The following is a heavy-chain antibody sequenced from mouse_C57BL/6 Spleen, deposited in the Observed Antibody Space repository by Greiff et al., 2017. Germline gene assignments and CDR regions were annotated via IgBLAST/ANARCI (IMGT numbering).Heavy chain of an antibody. CDR2: INPDNGGT. CDR1: GYAFSDSW. J-gene: IGHJ1*01. CDR3: SNTDGCFGF. V-gene: IGHV1-82*01. Sequence: QVQLQQSGPELVKPGASVKISCKASGYAFSDSWMNWVKQRPGKGLEWIGRINPDNGGTSYNGKFKGKATLTVDKSSSTAYMQLSSLTSEDSAVXFCSNTDGCFGFWGPGTTGTVS. D-gene: IGHD2-3*01.